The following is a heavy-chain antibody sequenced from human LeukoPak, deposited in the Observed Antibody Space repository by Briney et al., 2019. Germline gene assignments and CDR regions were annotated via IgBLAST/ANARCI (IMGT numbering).Heavy chain of an antibody. CDR1: GFTFSDYY. J-gene: IGHJ3*02. Sequence: GGSLRLSCAASGFTFSDYYMSWIRQTPGKGLEWVSYISSSGSTIYYADSVKGRFTISRDNAKNSLYPQMNSLRAEDTAVYYCARDGDYYDSSGYYYLGAFDIWGQGTMVTVSS. D-gene: IGHD3-22*01. CDR3: ARDGDYYDSSGYYYLGAFDI. V-gene: IGHV3-11*01. CDR2: ISSSGSTI.